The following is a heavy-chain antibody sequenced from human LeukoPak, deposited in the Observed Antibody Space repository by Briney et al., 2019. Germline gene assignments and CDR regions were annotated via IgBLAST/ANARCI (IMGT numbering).Heavy chain of an antibody. CDR1: GGSISSSSYY. CDR2: IHYSGST. CDR3: ARGSFFYGMDV. D-gene: IGHD3-10*01. J-gene: IGHJ6*02. V-gene: IGHV4-39*02. Sequence: SETLSLTCTVSGGSISSSSYYWGWIRQPPGKGLEWIGSIHYSGSTYYNPSLNRRITISVDTSNHHSSLKLSSVTAADTAVYYCARGSFFYGMDVWGQGTTVTVSS.